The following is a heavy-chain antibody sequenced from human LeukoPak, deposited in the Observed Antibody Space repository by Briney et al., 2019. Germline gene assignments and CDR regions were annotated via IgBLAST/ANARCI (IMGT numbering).Heavy chain of an antibody. J-gene: IGHJ5*02. CDR3: ARDTARVLRYFDWLLRRRWFDP. D-gene: IGHD3-9*01. CDR1: GGTFSSYA. CDR2: IIPIFGTA. V-gene: IGHV1-69*06. Sequence: GASVKVFCKASGGTFSSYAISWVRQAPGQGLEWMGGIIPIFGTANYAQKFQGRVTITADKSTSTAYMELSSLRSEDTAVYYCARDTARVLRYFDWLLRRRWFDPWGQGTLVTVSS.